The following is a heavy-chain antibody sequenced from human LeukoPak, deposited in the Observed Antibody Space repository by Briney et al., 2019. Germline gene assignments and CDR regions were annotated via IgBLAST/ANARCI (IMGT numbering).Heavy chain of an antibody. CDR1: GFTFSSYA. CDR3: ARDLSSGYYQSTHYFDY. Sequence: GGSLRLSCAASGFTFSSYAMHWVRQAPGKGLEWVAVISYDGSNKYYADSVKGRFTISRDNSKNTLCLQMNSLRAEDTAVYYCARDLSSGYYQSTHYFDYWGQGTLVTVSS. CDR2: ISYDGSNK. V-gene: IGHV3-30-3*01. D-gene: IGHD3-22*01. J-gene: IGHJ4*02.